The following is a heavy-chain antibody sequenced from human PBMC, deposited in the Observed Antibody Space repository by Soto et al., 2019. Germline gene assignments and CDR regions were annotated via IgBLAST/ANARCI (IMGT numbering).Heavy chain of an antibody. Sequence: ELQLLESGGDLIQPGGSLRLSCAASGFTFNIYAMAWVRQAPGKWLEWVSAISRYGDFTYYADSVEGRFTISRDNSKNTLYLQMNSLRAEDTALYYCAKDRYLDHDSRGYLFDNWGQGTLVTVSS. CDR2: ISRYGDFT. D-gene: IGHD3-22*01. V-gene: IGHV3-23*01. CDR3: AKDRYLDHDSRGYLFDN. CDR1: GFTFNIYA. J-gene: IGHJ4*02.